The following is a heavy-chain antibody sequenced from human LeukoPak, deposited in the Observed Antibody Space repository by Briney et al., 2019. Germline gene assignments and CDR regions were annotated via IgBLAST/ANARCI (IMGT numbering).Heavy chain of an antibody. D-gene: IGHD6-13*01. V-gene: IGHV4-38-2*02. CDR1: GYSISTGYY. CDR3: ARGRIAAAGTSRSRWFDP. Sequence: PSETLSLTCTVSGYSISTGYYWDWIRQPPGKGLEWIGTFYHGGSTYYNPSLKSRVTISVDTSKNQFSLKLSSVTAADTAVYYCARGRIAAAGTSRSRWFDPWGQGTLVTVSS. CDR2: FYHGGST. J-gene: IGHJ5*02.